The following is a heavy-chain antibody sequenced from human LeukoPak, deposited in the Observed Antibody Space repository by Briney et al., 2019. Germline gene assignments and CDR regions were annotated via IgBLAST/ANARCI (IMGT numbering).Heavy chain of an antibody. J-gene: IGHJ4*02. D-gene: IGHD2-21*01. CDR1: GFNVTTNN. Sequence: GGSLRLSCVGSGFNVTTNNMYWVRQAPGKGLECISTFLAGGLLDYADSVRDRFTISRDTSKNTLYLQMNSLSAEDTAVYYCGRRFCNSCPLDFWGQGTLVTVSS. CDR3: GRRFCNSCPLDF. CDR2: FLAGGLL. V-gene: IGHV3-66*04.